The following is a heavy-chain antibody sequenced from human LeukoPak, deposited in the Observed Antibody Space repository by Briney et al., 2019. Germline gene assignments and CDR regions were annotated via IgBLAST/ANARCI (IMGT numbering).Heavy chain of an antibody. CDR3: TTDGRYSSGWYGPYYYYGMDV. J-gene: IGHJ6*02. CDR2: IKSKTDGGTT. D-gene: IGHD6-19*01. CDR1: GFTFSNHF. V-gene: IGHV3-15*01. Sequence: GGSLRLSCSTSGFTFSNHFMHWVRQAPGKGLEWVGRIKSKTDGGTTDYAAPVKGRFTISRDDSKNTLYLQMNSLKTEDTAVYYCTTDGRYSSGWYGPYYYYGMDVWGQGTTVTVSS.